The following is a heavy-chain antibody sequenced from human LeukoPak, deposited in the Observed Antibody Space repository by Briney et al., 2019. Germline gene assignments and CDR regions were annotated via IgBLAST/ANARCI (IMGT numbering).Heavy chain of an antibody. D-gene: IGHD3-16*01. CDR3: ARRGLDTFGLRGETDY. J-gene: IGHJ4*02. Sequence: SETLSLTCTVSGGSISSSSYYWGWIRQPPGKGLEWIGSIYYSGSTYYNPSLKSRVTISVDTSKNQLSLKLSSVTAADTAVYYCARRGLDTFGLRGETDYWGQGTLVTVSS. CDR1: GGSISSSSYY. V-gene: IGHV4-39*01. CDR2: IYYSGST.